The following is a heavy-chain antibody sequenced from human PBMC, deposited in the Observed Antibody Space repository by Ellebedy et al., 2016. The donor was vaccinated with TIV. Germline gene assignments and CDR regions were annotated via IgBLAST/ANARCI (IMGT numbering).Heavy chain of an antibody. V-gene: IGHV6-1*01. J-gene: IGHJ4*02. CDR1: GDSVSRNSGA. CDR2: TYYRSKWYN. D-gene: IGHD3-3*01. CDR3: ASFIGSGCYFDY. Sequence: SQTLSLTCAISGDSVSRNSGAWNWIRQSPSRGLEWLGRTYYRSKWYNDYAVSVKSRITINPDTSKNQFSLELSSVTAADTAVYYCASFIGSGCYFDYWGQGSLVTVSS.